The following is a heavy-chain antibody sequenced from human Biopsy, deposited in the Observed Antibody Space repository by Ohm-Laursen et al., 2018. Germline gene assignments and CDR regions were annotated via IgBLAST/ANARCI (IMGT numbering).Heavy chain of an antibody. CDR3: ARHPTGFWFDP. CDR1: GGSISSSTTYY. J-gene: IGHJ5*02. CDR2: IYNTETT. V-gene: IGHV4-39*01. Sequence: GTLSLTCTVSGGSISSSTTYYWAWLRQPPGKGLEWIGSIYNTETTFYNPSLKSRVTVSVDTSTNQFSLKVSSVTAADTALYFCARHPTGFWFDPWGHGTLVTVSS.